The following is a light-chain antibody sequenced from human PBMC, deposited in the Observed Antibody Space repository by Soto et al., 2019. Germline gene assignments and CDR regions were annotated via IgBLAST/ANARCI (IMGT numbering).Light chain of an antibody. Sequence: DIRMTQAPSSLSASVGDRVTITCRASQSVTIYLNWYQQKPRKAPKLLIYAASSLQSGVPSRFSGSGSGTDFTLTISSLQPEDSASYFCQQSISAPLTGGGGTKVEIK. CDR1: QSVTIY. CDR2: AAS. CDR3: QQSISAPLT. V-gene: IGKV1-39*01. J-gene: IGKJ4*01.